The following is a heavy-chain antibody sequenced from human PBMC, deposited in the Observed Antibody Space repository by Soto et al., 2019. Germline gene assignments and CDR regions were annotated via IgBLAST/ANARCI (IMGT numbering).Heavy chain of an antibody. V-gene: IGHV4-30-4*01. D-gene: IGHD6-13*01. CDR1: GGSISSGDYY. CDR3: ARERPDGSRLDP. Sequence: HSETLSLTCTVSGGSISSGDYYWSWIRQPPGKGLEWIGYIYYSGSTYYNPSLKSRVTISVDTSKNQFSLKLSSVTAADTAVYYCARERPDGSRLDPWGQGTLVTVS. CDR2: IYYSGST. J-gene: IGHJ5*02.